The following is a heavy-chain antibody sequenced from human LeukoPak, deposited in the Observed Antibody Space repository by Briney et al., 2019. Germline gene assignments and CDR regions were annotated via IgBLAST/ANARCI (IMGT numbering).Heavy chain of an antibody. Sequence: GGSLRLSCAAPGFTFSSYSMNWVRQAPGKGLEWVSSISSSSSYIYYADSVKGRFTISRDNAKNSLYLQMNSLRAEDTAVYYCARGTYSSGWTIDYWGQGTLVTVSS. D-gene: IGHD6-19*01. CDR2: ISSSSSYI. CDR1: GFTFSSYS. J-gene: IGHJ4*02. CDR3: ARGTYSSGWTIDY. V-gene: IGHV3-21*01.